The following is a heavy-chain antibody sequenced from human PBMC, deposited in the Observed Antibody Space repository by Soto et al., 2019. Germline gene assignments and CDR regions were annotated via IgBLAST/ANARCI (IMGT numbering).Heavy chain of an antibody. V-gene: IGHV1-69*02. CDR3: ARGRGSYFDY. J-gene: IGHJ4*02. D-gene: IGHD3-10*01. CDR1: GGTFSSYT. Sequence: GASVKVSCKASGGTFSSYTISWVRQAPGQGLEWMGRIIPILGIANYAQKFQGRVTMTKNTSTDTAYMELSSLRSEDTAVYYCARGRGSYFDYWGQGTLVTVSS. CDR2: IIPILGIA.